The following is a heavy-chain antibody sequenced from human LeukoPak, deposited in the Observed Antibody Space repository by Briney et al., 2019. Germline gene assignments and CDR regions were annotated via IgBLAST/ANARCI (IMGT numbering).Heavy chain of an antibody. CDR2: ISYDGRNK. Sequence: GRSLRLSCAASGFTFSSYGLHWVRQAPGKGLEWVAVISYDGRNKYYADSVRGRFTISRDNSKNGLYLQMNSLRPEDTAIYYCEREGYTSSWLYYYYYMDVWGKGTTVTVSS. CDR3: EREGYTSSWLYYYYYMDV. J-gene: IGHJ6*03. D-gene: IGHD6-13*01. CDR1: GFTFSSYG. V-gene: IGHV3-30*04.